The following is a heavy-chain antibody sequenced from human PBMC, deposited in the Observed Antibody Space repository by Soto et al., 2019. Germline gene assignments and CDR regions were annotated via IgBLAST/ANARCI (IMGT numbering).Heavy chain of an antibody. Sequence: EVHLVESGGGLVKPGGSLTLSCAASGFTFSGYAMNWVRQAPGKGLEWVSSISSSSSYIYYADSVKGRFTISRDNAENSLYLQMNSLRAEDTAVYYCARDERRCCSASCYPFDYWGQGTLVTVSS. CDR3: ARDERRCCSASCYPFDY. J-gene: IGHJ4*02. CDR1: GFTFSGYA. V-gene: IGHV3-21*01. D-gene: IGHD2-2*01. CDR2: ISSSSSYI.